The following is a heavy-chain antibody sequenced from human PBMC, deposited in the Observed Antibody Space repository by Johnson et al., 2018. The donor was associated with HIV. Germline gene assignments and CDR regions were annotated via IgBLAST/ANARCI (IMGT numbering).Heavy chain of an antibody. Sequence: QEKLVESGGGVVQPGRSLRLSCAASGFTFSNYGMHWVRQAPGKGLEWVAVISYDGSNKYYADSVKGRFTISRDNSKNTLYLQMNSLRAEDTAVYYCAREPRIAAFRDAFDIWGQGTMVTVSS. CDR3: AREPRIAAFRDAFDI. CDR1: GFTFSNYG. J-gene: IGHJ3*02. D-gene: IGHD6-6*01. CDR2: ISYDGSNK. V-gene: IGHV3-30*03.